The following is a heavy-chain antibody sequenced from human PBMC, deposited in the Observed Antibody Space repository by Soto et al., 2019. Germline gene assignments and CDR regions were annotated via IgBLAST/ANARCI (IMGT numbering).Heavy chain of an antibody. Sequence: QVQLQEPGPGLVKPSQTLSLSCSVSGGSISSGGYYWSWIRQHRGMCLEWIGYIYYRGSTYYNPPLKSRVTISVDTSKNQFSLKLTSVTAADTAVYYWAGSVFPWGQGTLVTFYS. CDR1: GGSISSGGYY. V-gene: IGHV4-31*03. J-gene: IGHJ5*02. CDR2: IYYRGST. CDR3: AGSVFP.